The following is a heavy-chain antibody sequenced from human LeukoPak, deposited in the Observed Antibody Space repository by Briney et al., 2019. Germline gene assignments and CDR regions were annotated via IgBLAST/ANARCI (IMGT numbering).Heavy chain of an antibody. V-gene: IGHV1-69*01. CDR2: IIPIFGTA. Sequence: ASVKVSCKASGGTFSSYAISWVRQAPGQGLEWMGGIIPIFGTANYAQKFQGRVTITADESTSTAYVELSSLRSDDTAVYYCARTKNLYPGWFDPWGQGTLVTVSS. CDR3: ARTKNLYPGWFDP. CDR1: GGTFSSYA. J-gene: IGHJ5*02. D-gene: IGHD1-14*01.